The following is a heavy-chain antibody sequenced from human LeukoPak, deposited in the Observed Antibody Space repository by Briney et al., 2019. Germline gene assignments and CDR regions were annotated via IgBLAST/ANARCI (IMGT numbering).Heavy chain of an antibody. Sequence: SGTLSLTCTVSGGSISSYYWSWIRQPPGKGLGWIGYIYYSGSTNYNPSLKSRVTISVDTSKNQFSLKLSSVTAADTAGYYCARGDHSGYEYYFDYWGQGTLVTVSS. CDR2: IYYSGST. CDR1: GGSISSYY. CDR3: ARGDHSGYEYYFDY. J-gene: IGHJ4*02. D-gene: IGHD5-12*01. V-gene: IGHV4-59*01.